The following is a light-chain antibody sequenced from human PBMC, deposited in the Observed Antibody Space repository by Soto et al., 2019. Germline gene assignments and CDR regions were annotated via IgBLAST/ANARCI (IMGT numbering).Light chain of an antibody. J-gene: IGKJ5*01. CDR1: QSVSSH. CDR2: DAS. V-gene: IGKV3-11*01. Sequence: LVLTQSPGTLSLSPGERATLSCRASQSVSSHLAWFQQRPGQAPRLLIYDASNRATGIPARFSGRGSGTDFTLTLSSLEPEDFAVYYCQQRSSAITFGQGTRLEIK. CDR3: QQRSSAIT.